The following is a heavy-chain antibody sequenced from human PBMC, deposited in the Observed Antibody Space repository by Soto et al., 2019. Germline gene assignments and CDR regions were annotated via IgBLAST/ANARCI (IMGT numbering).Heavy chain of an antibody. V-gene: IGHV4-31*03. CDR3: ARSGLTGILIPSHCFDP. J-gene: IGHJ5*02. CDR2: ISSSGSA. D-gene: IGHD3-9*01. Sequence: SECMSLTSTVSTDSIGGVGNWSWIPQFPGRGLEWIDCISSSGSAYYNPALNNRISLSLDTSQNQFTQTLLSVTAADTAIYYCARSGLTGILIPSHCFDPWGQGTLVTVSS. CDR1: TDSIGGVGN.